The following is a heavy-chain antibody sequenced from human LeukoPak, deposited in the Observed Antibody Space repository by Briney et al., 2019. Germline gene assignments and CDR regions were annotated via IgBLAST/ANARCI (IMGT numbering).Heavy chain of an antibody. D-gene: IGHD2-21*01. CDR2: IRSDGSDT. Sequence: PGGSLRLSCAASGFTFSDTWMHWVRQAPGEGLVWVSRIRSDGSDTRYAESVKGRFTISRDNAKNSLFLQMNSLRAEDTAVYYCARDSPNDGILWWSIDYWGQGTLVTVSS. CDR1: GFTFSDTW. V-gene: IGHV3-74*01. J-gene: IGHJ4*02. CDR3: ARDSPNDGILWWSIDY.